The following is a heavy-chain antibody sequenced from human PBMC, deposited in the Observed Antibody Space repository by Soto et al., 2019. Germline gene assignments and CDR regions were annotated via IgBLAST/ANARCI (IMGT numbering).Heavy chain of an antibody. CDR3: ARGDIVVVPAATRTYYYYYGMDV. Sequence: ASVKVSCKASGGTFSNYGISWVRQAPGQGLEWMGGIIPTFGSTKYAQKFQGRVTITADESTSTAYMELSSLRSEDTAVYYCARGDIVVVPAATRTYYYYYGMDVWGQGTTVTVSS. CDR1: GGTFSNYG. D-gene: IGHD2-2*01. J-gene: IGHJ6*02. CDR2: IIPTFGST. V-gene: IGHV1-69*13.